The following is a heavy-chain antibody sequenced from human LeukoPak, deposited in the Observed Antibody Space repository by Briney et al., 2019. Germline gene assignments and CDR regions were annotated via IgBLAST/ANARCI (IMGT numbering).Heavy chain of an antibody. D-gene: IGHD6-19*01. CDR3: ARDQRLYSSGWYPFDY. J-gene: IGHJ4*02. CDR2: TWYDGSNK. CDR1: GFTFSSYG. Sequence: GGSLRLSCAASGFTFSSYGMHWVRQAPGKGLEWMAVTWYDGSNKYYADSVKGRFTISRDNSKNTLYLQMNSLRAEDTAVYYCARDQRLYSSGWYPFDYWGQGTLVTVSS. V-gene: IGHV3-33*01.